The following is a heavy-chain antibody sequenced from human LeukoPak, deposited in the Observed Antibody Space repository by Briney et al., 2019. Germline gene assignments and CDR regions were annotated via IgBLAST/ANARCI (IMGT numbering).Heavy chain of an antibody. D-gene: IGHD5-12*01. CDR1: GFTFSSYG. Sequence: GGSLRLSCAASGFTFSSYGMSWVRQAPGKGLEWVSSISGSGGTTYYADSVKGRFTLSRDNAKNSLYLQMNSLRAEDTAVYYCARDPGGYAGGDYWGQGTLVTVSS. J-gene: IGHJ4*02. CDR2: ISGSGGTT. V-gene: IGHV3-23*01. CDR3: ARDPGGYAGGDY.